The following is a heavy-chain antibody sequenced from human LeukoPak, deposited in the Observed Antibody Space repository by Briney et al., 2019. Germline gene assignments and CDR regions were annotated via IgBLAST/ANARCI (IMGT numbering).Heavy chain of an antibody. CDR1: GFTFSSYS. J-gene: IGHJ4*02. D-gene: IGHD3-10*02. Sequence: GGSLRLSCAASGFTFSSYSMNWVRQAPGKGLEWVSFISSSTIFIYYADSVKGRFTISRDNAKNSLYLQMNSLRAEDTAVYYCARGTMFPYYFDYWGQGTLVTVSS. V-gene: IGHV3-21*05. CDR3: ARGTMFPYYFDY. CDR2: ISSSTIFI.